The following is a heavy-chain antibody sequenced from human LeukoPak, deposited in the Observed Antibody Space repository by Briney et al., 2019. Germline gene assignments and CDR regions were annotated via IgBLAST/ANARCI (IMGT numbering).Heavy chain of an antibody. CDR1: GFTFSSYS. CDR3: ARVYCSGGSCYGSDYFDY. D-gene: IGHD2-15*01. J-gene: IGHJ4*02. CDR2: ISSSSSYI. V-gene: IGHV3-21*01. Sequence: GGSLRLSCAASGFTFSSYSMNWVRQAPGKGLEWFSSISSSSSYIYYADSVKGRFTISRDNAKNSLYLQMNSLRAEDTAVYYCARVYCSGGSCYGSDYFDYWGQGTLVTVSS.